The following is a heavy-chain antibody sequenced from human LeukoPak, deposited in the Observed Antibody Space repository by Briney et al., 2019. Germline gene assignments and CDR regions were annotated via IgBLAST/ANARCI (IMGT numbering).Heavy chain of an antibody. J-gene: IGHJ4*02. D-gene: IGHD6-19*01. V-gene: IGHV3-23*01. Sequence: GGSLRLSCAASGFTFSSYAMSWVRQDPGKGLEWVSAISGSGGSTYYADSVKGRFTISRDNSKNTLYLQMNSLRAEDTAVYYCASTSSGWYHLDYWGQGTLVTVSP. CDR1: GFTFSSYA. CDR3: ASTSSGWYHLDY. CDR2: ISGSGGST.